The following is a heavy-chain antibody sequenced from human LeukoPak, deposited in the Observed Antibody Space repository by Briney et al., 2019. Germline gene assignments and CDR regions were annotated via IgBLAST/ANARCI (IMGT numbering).Heavy chain of an antibody. Sequence: SETLSLTCTVSGGSISSSSYYWGWIRQPPGKGLEWIGSIYYSGSTYYNPSLKSRVTISVDTSKNQFSLKLSSVTAADTAVYYCARHPLYCGGDCYPYYFDYWGQGTLVTVSS. J-gene: IGHJ4*02. CDR3: ARHPLYCGGDCYPYYFDY. CDR1: GGSISSSSYY. V-gene: IGHV4-39*01. D-gene: IGHD2-21*01. CDR2: IYYSGST.